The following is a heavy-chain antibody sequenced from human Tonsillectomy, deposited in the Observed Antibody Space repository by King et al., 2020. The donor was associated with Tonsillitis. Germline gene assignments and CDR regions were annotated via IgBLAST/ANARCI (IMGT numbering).Heavy chain of an antibody. Sequence: LTLKESGPTLVKPTQTLTLTCTFSGLSLSTSEEGVGWIRQPPGKALEWLGVIYWDDDKRFSPSLKSRLTITKDTSKNQVVLTMTNMDPVETGTYYCAHRLAYHYRNYFDYWGQGTLVTVSS. CDR2: IYWDDDK. CDR1: GLSLSTSEEG. J-gene: IGHJ4*02. CDR3: AHRLAYHYRNYFDY. V-gene: IGHV2-5*02. D-gene: IGHD2-2*01.